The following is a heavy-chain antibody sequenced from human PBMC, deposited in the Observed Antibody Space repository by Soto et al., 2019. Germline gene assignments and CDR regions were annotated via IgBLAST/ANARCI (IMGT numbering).Heavy chain of an antibody. CDR1: VLTFTSSS. D-gene: IGHD4-17*01. V-gene: IGHV3-30-3*01. J-gene: IGHJ4*02. CDR2: ISENGDRQ. CDR3: ARRLATTVSALGY. Sequence: GGSLRLSCTASVLTFTSSSFHWVRQAPGKGLEWVAVISENGDRQYSTESVRGRFLISRDSSKNTVYLQMNSLRPEDTGVSFCARRLATTVSALGYWGQGALVTVSS.